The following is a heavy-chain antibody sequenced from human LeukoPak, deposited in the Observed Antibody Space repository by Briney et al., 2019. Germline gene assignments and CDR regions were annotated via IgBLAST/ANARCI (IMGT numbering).Heavy chain of an antibody. CDR2: INPDGSVI. J-gene: IGHJ4*02. Sequence: PGGSLRLSCAVSGLPFSSYWMGWVRQAPGKGLEWVAIINPDGSVIKHADCVKGRFSISRDNPRNSLFLQMNSLRAEDTAVYYCTSGWSAAFDNWGQGTLVSVSS. CDR3: TSGWSAAFDN. V-gene: IGHV3-7*01. D-gene: IGHD6-19*01. CDR1: GLPFSSYW.